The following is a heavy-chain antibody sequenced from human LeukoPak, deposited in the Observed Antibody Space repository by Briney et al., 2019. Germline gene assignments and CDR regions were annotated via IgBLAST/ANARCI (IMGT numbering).Heavy chain of an antibody. Sequence: PGGSLRLSCAASGSTFSSYWMHWVRQAPGKGLVWVSRINSDGSSTSYADSVKGRFTISRDNAKNTLYLQMNSLGAEDTAVYYCARWFGSTRGWFDPWGQGTLVTVSS. CDR2: INSDGSST. J-gene: IGHJ5*02. CDR3: ARWFGSTRGWFDP. V-gene: IGHV3-74*01. CDR1: GSTFSSYW. D-gene: IGHD3-10*01.